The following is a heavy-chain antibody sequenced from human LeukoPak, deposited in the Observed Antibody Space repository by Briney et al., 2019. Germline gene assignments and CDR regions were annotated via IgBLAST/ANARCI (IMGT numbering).Heavy chain of an antibody. Sequence: SETLSLTCTVSGGSISSYYWSWLRQPPGKGLEWIGYIYYSGRTNYNPSLKRRVTISVDTSKNQFSLKLSSVTAADTAVYYCAGAAAGPHWFDPWGQGTLVTASS. D-gene: IGHD6-13*01. V-gene: IGHV4-59*01. CDR1: GGSISSYY. CDR3: AGAAAGPHWFDP. CDR2: IYYSGRT. J-gene: IGHJ5*02.